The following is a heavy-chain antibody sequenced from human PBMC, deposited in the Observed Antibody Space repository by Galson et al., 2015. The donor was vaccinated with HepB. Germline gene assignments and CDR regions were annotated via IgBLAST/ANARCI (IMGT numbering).Heavy chain of an antibody. V-gene: IGHV3-11*01. Sequence: SLRLSCAASGFTFSDKYMSWIRQAPGKGLEWVSYISGTGTTIYYADSVKGRFTISRDNAKNSLYLQMNSLRAEDTALYYCAKVMTTVTTSPYFDYWGQGTLVTVSS. CDR2: ISGTGTTI. CDR3: AKVMTTVTTSPYFDY. D-gene: IGHD4-17*01. J-gene: IGHJ4*02. CDR1: GFTFSDKY.